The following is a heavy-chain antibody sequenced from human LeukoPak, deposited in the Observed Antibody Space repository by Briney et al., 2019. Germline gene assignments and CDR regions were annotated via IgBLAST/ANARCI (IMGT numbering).Heavy chain of an antibody. CDR3: AKGSYYDFWSGYRENWFDP. D-gene: IGHD3-3*01. CDR2: IKQDGSEK. CDR1: GFTFSSYW. J-gene: IGHJ5*02. Sequence: GGSLRLSCAASGFTFSSYWMSWVRQAPGKGLEWVANIKQDGSEKYYVESVKGRFTISRDNAKNSLYLQMNSLRAEDTAVYYCAKGSYYDFWSGYRENWFDPWGQGTLVTVSS. V-gene: IGHV3-7*03.